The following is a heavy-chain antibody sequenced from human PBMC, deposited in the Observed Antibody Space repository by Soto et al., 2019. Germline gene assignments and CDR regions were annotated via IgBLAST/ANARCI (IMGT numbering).Heavy chain of an antibody. Sequence: EVQLLESGGGLVQPGGSLRLSCAASGLSFSSYAMSWVRQAPGKGLEWVSGISGSGGGTYYADSVKGRFTISRDNSKNTLYLQMNSLRVEDTAVYYCVKDPRVEVANGFDPWGPGTLVTVSS. CDR1: GLSFSSYA. CDR2: ISGSGGGT. D-gene: IGHD2-15*01. J-gene: IGHJ5*02. V-gene: IGHV3-23*01. CDR3: VKDPRVEVANGFDP.